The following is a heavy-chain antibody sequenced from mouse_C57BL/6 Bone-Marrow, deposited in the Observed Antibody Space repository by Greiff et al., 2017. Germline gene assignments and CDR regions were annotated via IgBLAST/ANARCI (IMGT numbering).Heavy chain of an antibody. CDR3: ARLKGYFDY. Sequence: EVHLVESGGDLVKPGGSLKLSCAASGFTFSSYGMSWVRQTPDKRLERVATISSGGSYTYYPDSVKGRFTISRDNAKNTLYLQMSSLKSEDTAMYYCARLKGYFDYWGQGTTLTVSS. CDR1: GFTFSSYG. J-gene: IGHJ2*01. V-gene: IGHV5-6*01. D-gene: IGHD1-3*01. CDR2: ISSGGSYT.